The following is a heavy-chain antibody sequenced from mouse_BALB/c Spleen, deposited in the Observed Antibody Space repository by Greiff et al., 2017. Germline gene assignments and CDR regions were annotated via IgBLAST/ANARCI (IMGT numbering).Heavy chain of an antibody. J-gene: IGHJ3*01. Sequence: EVKLQQSGAELVRSGASVKLSCTASGFNIKDYYMHWVKQRPEQGLEWIGWIDPENGDTEYAPKFQGKATMTADTSSNTAYLQLSSLTSEDTAVYYCNAGGHCYGSPAWFAYWGQGTLVTVSA. D-gene: IGHD1-1*01. V-gene: IGHV14-4*02. CDR1: GFNIKDYY. CDR3: NAGGHCYGSPAWFAY. CDR2: IDPENGDT.